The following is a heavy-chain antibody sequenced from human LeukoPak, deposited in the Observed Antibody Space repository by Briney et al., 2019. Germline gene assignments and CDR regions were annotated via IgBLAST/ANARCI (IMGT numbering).Heavy chain of an antibody. CDR3: ASDPYYDFCSGYYTCAFDI. D-gene: IGHD3-3*01. Sequence: SEILSLTCTVSGVSISSYYWSWIRQPAGKGLEWIGRIYTSGSTNSNPSLKSGVTMSVDTSKNQFSLKLSSVTAADTAVYYCASDPYYDFCSGYYTCAFDIWGQGTMVTVSS. J-gene: IGHJ3*02. CDR1: GVSISSYY. CDR2: IYTSGST. V-gene: IGHV4-4*07.